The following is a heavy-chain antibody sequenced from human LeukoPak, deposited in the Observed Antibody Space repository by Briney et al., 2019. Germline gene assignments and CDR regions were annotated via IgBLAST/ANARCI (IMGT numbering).Heavy chain of an antibody. CDR1: GGSISSSSYY. D-gene: IGHD3-22*01. CDR3: ARRGYYDSRGYFDL. Sequence: DPSETLSLTCTVSGGSISSSSYYWGWIRQPPGKGLEWIGSIYYSGSTYYNPSLKSRVTISVDTSKNQFSLKLSSVTAADTAVYYCARRGYYDSRGYFDLWGRGTLVTVSS. CDR2: IYYSGST. J-gene: IGHJ2*01. V-gene: IGHV4-39*01.